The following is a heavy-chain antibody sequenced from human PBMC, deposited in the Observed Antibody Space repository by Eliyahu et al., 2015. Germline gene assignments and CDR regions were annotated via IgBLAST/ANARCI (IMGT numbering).Heavy chain of an antibody. V-gene: IGHV4-31*03. D-gene: IGHD3-22*01. Sequence: QVQLQESGPGLVKPSQXLSLTCXVSGXSLTRGDYYWTWIRQHPGKGLEWIGYISSSGSSSHNPSLKSRVTISVDTSKKQFSLRLSSVSAADTAVYYCARVFFYDSKGYPDYWGQGTLVTVSS. CDR1: GXSLTRGDYY. J-gene: IGHJ4*02. CDR2: ISSSGSS. CDR3: ARVFFYDSKGYPDY.